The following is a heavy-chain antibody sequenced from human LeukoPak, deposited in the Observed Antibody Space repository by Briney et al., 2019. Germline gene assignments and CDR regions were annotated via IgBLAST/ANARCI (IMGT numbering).Heavy chain of an antibody. CDR1: GFTFSDYY. Sequence: GGSLRLSCAASGFTFSDYYMSWIRQAPGKGLEWVSYLSSSSSYTNYADSVKGRFTISRDNAKNSLCLQMNSLRAEDTAVYYCAGAPSYCSGGSCYKWAFDIWGQGTMVTVSS. V-gene: IGHV3-11*06. D-gene: IGHD2-15*01. CDR2: LSSSSSYT. CDR3: AGAPSYCSGGSCYKWAFDI. J-gene: IGHJ3*02.